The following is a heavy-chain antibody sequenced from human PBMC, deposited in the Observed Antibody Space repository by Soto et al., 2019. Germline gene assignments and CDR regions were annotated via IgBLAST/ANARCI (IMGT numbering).Heavy chain of an antibody. D-gene: IGHD5-18*01. J-gene: IGHJ4*02. CDR2: VSSSGSTI. CDR3: ARGDLGYSYGYLFDY. V-gene: IGHV3-48*03. Sequence: GGSLRLSCAASGFTFSSYEMNWVRQAPGKGLEWVSYVSSSGSTIYYADSVKGRFTISRDNAKNSLYLQMNSLRAEDTAVYYCARGDLGYSYGYLFDYWGQGTLVTVSS. CDR1: GFTFSSYE.